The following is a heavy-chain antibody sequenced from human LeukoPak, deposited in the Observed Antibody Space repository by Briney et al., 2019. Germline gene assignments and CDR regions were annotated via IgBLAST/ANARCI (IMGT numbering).Heavy chain of an antibody. V-gene: IGHV5-51*01. D-gene: IGHD2-2*01. CDR3: ARQPFDCSSTSCYYDY. CDR2: IYPGDSDT. Sequence: GESLKISCKGSGYSFTSYWIGWVRQMPGKGLEWMGIIYPGDSDTRYSPSFQGRVTISADKSISTAYLQWSSLKASDTAMYYCARQPFDCSSTSCYYDYWGQGTLVTVSS. J-gene: IGHJ4*02. CDR1: GYSFTSYW.